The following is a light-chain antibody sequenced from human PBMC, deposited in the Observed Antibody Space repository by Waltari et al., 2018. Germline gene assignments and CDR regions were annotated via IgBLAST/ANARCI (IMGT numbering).Light chain of an antibody. Sequence: DTVLTPYPATLSLSPGERATFSCRDSQSVRNFLAWYQQKPGQAPRLLIYDTSNRATGIPARFSGSGFGTDFTLTISSLEPEDFAVYYCQQRSNWPLTFGGGTKVEIK. CDR2: DTS. J-gene: IGKJ4*01. V-gene: IGKV3-11*01. CDR1: QSVRNF. CDR3: QQRSNWPLT.